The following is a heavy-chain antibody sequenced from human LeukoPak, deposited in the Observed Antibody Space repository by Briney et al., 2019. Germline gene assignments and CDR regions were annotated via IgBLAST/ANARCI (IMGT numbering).Heavy chain of an antibody. J-gene: IGHJ3*02. D-gene: IGHD3-22*01. CDR1: GFTFSRYS. CDR3: ARFRTYYYDSSGYPDAFDI. V-gene: IGHV3-21*01. CDR2: ISSSSRYI. Sequence: GGSLRLSCAASGFTFSRYSMDWVRLAPGKGLEWVSSISSSSRYIYYADSVKGRFTISRDNAKKSLYLQMNSLRAEDTAVYYCARFRTYYYDSSGYPDAFDIWGQGTMVTVSS.